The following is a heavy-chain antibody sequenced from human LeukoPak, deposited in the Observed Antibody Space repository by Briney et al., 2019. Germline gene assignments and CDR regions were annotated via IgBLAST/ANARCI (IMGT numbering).Heavy chain of an antibody. V-gene: IGHV4-38-2*02. CDR3: ARQTGSGLFILP. CDR2: IYHSGTT. D-gene: IGHD3/OR15-3a*01. J-gene: IGHJ4*02. Sequence: PSETLSLTCTVSGYSISNGYYWGWIRQPPGKGLEWIGSIYHSGTTYYNPSLQSRVTISVDTSKNQFSLRLTSVTAADTAVYYCARQTGSGLFILPGGQGTLVTVSS. CDR1: GYSISNGYY.